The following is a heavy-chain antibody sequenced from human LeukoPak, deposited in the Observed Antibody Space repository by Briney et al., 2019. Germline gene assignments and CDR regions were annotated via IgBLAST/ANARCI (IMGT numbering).Heavy chain of an antibody. CDR1: GGSISSGGYY. CDR3: ARVNDFWSGYYPSAFDI. V-gene: IGHV4-31*03. D-gene: IGHD3-3*01. J-gene: IGHJ3*02. CDR2: IYYSGST. Sequence: SETLSLTCTVSGGSISSGGYYWSWIRQHPGKGLEWIGYIYYSGSTYYNPSLKSRVTISVDTSKNQFSLKLSSVTAADTAVYYCARVNDFWSGYYPSAFDIWGQGTMVTVSS.